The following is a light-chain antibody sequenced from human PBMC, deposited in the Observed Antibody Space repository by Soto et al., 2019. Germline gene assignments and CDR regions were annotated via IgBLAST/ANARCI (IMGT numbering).Light chain of an antibody. Sequence: EIVLTQSPATLSLSPGERATLSCRASQTGSHSYLAWYQQKSGQAPRLLIYGVYSRATGIPARFSGSGSGTEFTLTITRLEPEDSAVYFCQHYGFSQWTFGQGTKVDIK. CDR3: QHYGFSQWT. J-gene: IGKJ1*01. CDR2: GVY. V-gene: IGKV3-20*01. CDR1: QTGSHSY.